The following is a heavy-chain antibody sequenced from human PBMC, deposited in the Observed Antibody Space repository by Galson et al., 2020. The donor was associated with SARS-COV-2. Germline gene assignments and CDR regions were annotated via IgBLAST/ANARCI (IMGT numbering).Heavy chain of an antibody. CDR3: ATGVAVAGTHRNYYDYYGMDV. CDR2: FDPDDGET. Sequence: ASSLVSCKVSGYTLTELSMHCVRQAPGTGREWLVGFDPDDGETIYAQKFQGRVTMTEDTSTDTAYMELRSLRSEDTAVYYCATGVAVAGTHRNYYDYYGMDVWGQGTTVTVSS. J-gene: IGHJ6*02. CDR1: GYTLTELS. D-gene: IGHD6-19*01. V-gene: IGHV1-24*01.